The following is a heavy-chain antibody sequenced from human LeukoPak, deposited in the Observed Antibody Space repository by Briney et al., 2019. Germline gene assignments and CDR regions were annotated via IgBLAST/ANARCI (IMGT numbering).Heavy chain of an antibody. J-gene: IGHJ4*02. CDR1: GFTFGDYA. Sequence: GGSLRLSCTASGFTFGDYAMSWFRQAPGKGLEWVGFIRNKAHGGTTDCAASVKGRFTISRDDSKSSAYLQMNSLKTEDTAVYYCTRGGWENRFDYWGQGTLVTVSS. CDR2: IRNKAHGGTT. D-gene: IGHD1-14*01. V-gene: IGHV3-49*03. CDR3: TRGGWENRFDY.